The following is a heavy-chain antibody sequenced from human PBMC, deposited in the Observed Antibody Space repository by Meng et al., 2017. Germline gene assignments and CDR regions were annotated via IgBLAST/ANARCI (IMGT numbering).Heavy chain of an antibody. CDR2: IDYGGST. CDR1: GDSVTVGSHY. D-gene: IGHD3-16*01. CDR3: ARTRGDYYFDY. J-gene: IGHJ4*02. Sequence: QVQLTEAGPGLVRPSETLSLTCTVSGDSVTVGSHYWSWIRQPPGKGLEWIGYIDYGGSTSYNPSLRSRVTISVDTSNNQFSLKLSSVTAADTAVFYCARTRGDYYFDYWGQGTLVTASS. V-gene: IGHV4-61*01.